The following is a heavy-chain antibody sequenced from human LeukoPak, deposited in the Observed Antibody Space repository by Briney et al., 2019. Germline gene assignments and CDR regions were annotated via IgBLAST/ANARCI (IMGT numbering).Heavy chain of an antibody. V-gene: IGHV3-30*02. J-gene: IGHJ6*02. D-gene: IGHD3-3*01. CDR3: AKGHDSGYYYGMDV. Sequence: GGSLRLSCAASGYTFRSYGMHWVRQAPGKGLEWVAVIWYDGSNKYYADSVKGRFTISRDNSKNTLYLQMNSLRAEDTAVYYCAKGHDSGYYYGMDVWGQGTTVTVSS. CDR1: GYTFRSYG. CDR2: IWYDGSNK.